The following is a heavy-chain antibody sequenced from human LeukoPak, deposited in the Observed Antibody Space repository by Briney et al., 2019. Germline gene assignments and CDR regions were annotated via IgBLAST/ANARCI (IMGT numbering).Heavy chain of an antibody. Sequence: PSETLSLTCAVYGGSFSGYYWSWIRQPPGKGLEWIGEINHSGSTNYNPSLKSRVTISVDTSKNQFSLKLSSVTAADTAVYYCARRVRGVIRYYYYYMDVWGKGTTVTISS. CDR2: INHSGST. CDR1: GGSFSGYY. J-gene: IGHJ6*03. D-gene: IGHD3-10*02. V-gene: IGHV4-34*01. CDR3: ARRVRGVIRYYYYYMDV.